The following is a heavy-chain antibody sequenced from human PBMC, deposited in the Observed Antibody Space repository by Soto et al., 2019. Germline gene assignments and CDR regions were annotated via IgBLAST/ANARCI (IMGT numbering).Heavy chain of an antibody. D-gene: IGHD2-2*01. Sequence: EVQLVESGGGLVKPGGSLRLSCAASGFTFSSYSMNWVRQAPGKGLEWVSSISSSSYIYYADSVKGRFTISRDNAKNSLYLQMNSLRAEDTAVYYCLGTSHAYGMDVWGQGTTVTVSS. CDR2: ISSSSYI. J-gene: IGHJ6*02. CDR3: LGTSHAYGMDV. V-gene: IGHV3-21*01. CDR1: GFTFSSYS.